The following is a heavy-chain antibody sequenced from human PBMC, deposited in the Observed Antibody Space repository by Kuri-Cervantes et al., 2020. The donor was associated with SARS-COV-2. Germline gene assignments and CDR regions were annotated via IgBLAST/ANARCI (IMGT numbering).Heavy chain of an antibody. CDR1: GFLLSASA. CDR2: VRGKANNYAT. CDR3: TTLIDY. J-gene: IGHJ4*02. Sequence: GGSLRLSCEVSGFLLSASAIHWVRQGAGKGLEWVGRVRGKANNYATAYAASVKGRFTISRDDSKNMAYLQMNSLKTEDTAAYYCTTLIDYWGQGALVTVSS. V-gene: IGHV3-73*01.